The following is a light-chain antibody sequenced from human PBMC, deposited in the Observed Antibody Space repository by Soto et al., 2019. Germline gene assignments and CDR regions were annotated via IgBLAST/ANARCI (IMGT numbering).Light chain of an antibody. CDR2: DAS. V-gene: IGKV1-5*01. CDR3: QQYQTYST. CDR1: QSIRSL. J-gene: IGKJ1*01. Sequence: DIQMTQSPSTLSASVGDSVTITGRASQSIRSLLAWYQQXPGKAPKVLIYDASSLGSGVPSRFSGSGSGTEFTITISSLQPDDFATDFCQQYQTYSTFGQGTQVDIK.